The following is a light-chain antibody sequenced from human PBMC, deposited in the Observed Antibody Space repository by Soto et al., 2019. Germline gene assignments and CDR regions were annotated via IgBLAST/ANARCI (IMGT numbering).Light chain of an antibody. Sequence: QSVLTQPASASGSPGQSITISCTGTSSDVGGYNHVSWYQHPPGKAPKLILFGVSDRPSGVSHRFSGSKSGNTASLTISGLQAEDEADYYCCSYTSLSTVVFGGGTKLTVL. CDR3: CSYTSLSTVV. J-gene: IGLJ2*01. CDR1: SSDVGGYNH. CDR2: GVS. V-gene: IGLV2-14*01.